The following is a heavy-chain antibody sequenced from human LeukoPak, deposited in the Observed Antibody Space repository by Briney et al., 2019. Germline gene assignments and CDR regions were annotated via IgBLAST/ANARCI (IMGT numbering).Heavy chain of an antibody. J-gene: IGHJ4*02. CDR2: IKQDGSEK. CDR1: GFTFSSYW. V-gene: IGHV3-7*03. D-gene: IGHD2-8*02. Sequence: PGGSLRLSCAASGFTFSSYWISWVRQAPGKGLEWVANIKQDGSEKYYVDSVKGRFTISRDNAKNSLYLQMNSLRADDTAIYYCATYRQVLLPFESWGQGTLVTVSS. CDR3: ATYRQVLLPFES.